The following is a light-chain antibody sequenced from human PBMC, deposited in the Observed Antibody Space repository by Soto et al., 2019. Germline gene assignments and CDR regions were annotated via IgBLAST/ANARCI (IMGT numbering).Light chain of an antibody. Sequence: IVMTQSPLSLPVTPGEPASISCRSSQSLLHSNGKNYLDWYLQKPGQSPRLLIYLGSNRASGXPXXCSGSGSGTDFTLTISRVEAEDVGVYYCMQALDTRTFGQGTKVEIK. CDR2: LGS. CDR3: MQALDTRT. V-gene: IGKV2-28*01. J-gene: IGKJ1*01. CDR1: QSLLHSNGKNY.